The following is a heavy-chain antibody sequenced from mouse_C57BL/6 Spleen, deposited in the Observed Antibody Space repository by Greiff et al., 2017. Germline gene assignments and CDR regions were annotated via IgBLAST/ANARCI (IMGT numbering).Heavy chain of an antibody. D-gene: IGHD2-5*01. J-gene: IGHJ4*01. CDR1: GYTFTSVW. Sequence: VQLQQSGAELAKPGASVKLSCKASGYTFTSVWLHWVNQRPGQGLEWIGYINPSSGYNKYNQKFKDKATLTADKSSSPAYMQLSSLTYEESAVYYCARDYSKEMDYWGQGTSVTVSS. CDR3: ARDYSKEMDY. CDR2: INPSSGYN. V-gene: IGHV1-7*01.